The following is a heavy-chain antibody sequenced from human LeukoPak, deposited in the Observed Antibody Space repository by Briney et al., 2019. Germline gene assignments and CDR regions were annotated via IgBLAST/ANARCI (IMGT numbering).Heavy chain of an antibody. Sequence: SVKVSCKASGFTFTGYYIHWVRQAPGQGLEWMGGINPNSGGTNYTQRFQGRVTMTRDTSISTVYMELNRLTSDDTAVYYCARNYYDFWRPLYSAGYWGQGTLVTVSS. V-gene: IGHV1-2*02. D-gene: IGHD3-3*01. CDR1: GFTFTGYY. J-gene: IGHJ4*02. CDR3: ARNYYDFWRPLYSAGY. CDR2: INPNSGGT.